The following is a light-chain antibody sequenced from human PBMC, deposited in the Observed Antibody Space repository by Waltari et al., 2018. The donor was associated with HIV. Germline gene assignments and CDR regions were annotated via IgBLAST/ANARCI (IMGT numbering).Light chain of an antibody. J-gene: IGLJ2*01. Sequence: VVTQEPSLTVSPGDTVTLSCASFSGGVARSHFPYWFQLKPGQPPRTLIYDSEKRHPWTSGRFSGSRAGGRAILTLSGALPEDEAEYFCLLSYGGVRVFGGGTNLTV. CDR1: SGGVARSHF. CDR3: LLSYGGVRV. CDR2: DSE. V-gene: IGLV7-46*01.